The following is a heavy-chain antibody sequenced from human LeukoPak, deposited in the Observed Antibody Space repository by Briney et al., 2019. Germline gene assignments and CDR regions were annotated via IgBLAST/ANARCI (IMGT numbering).Heavy chain of an antibody. J-gene: IGHJ6*02. D-gene: IGHD1-26*01. Sequence: KAGGSLRLSCAASGFTVSNNYMSWVRQAPGKGLEWVSVIYGGGGTYYADSVKGRFTTSRDTSKDTLYLQMNSLRAEDTAVYYCARDGTSDGMDVWGQGTTVTVSS. CDR1: GFTVSNNY. V-gene: IGHV3-53*01. CDR3: ARDGTSDGMDV. CDR2: IYGGGGT.